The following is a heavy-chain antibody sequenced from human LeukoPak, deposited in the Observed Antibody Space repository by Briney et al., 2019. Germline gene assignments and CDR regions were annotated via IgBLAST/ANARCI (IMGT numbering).Heavy chain of an antibody. Sequence: ASVKVSCKVSGYTLTELSMHWVRQAPGKGLEWMGGFDPEDGETIYAQKFQGRVTMTEDTSTDTAYMKLSSLRSEDTAVYYCARCWDSGWPTYYYYGMDVWGQGTTVTVSS. D-gene: IGHD6-19*01. J-gene: IGHJ6*02. CDR1: GYTLTELS. CDR3: ARCWDSGWPTYYYYGMDV. V-gene: IGHV1-24*01. CDR2: FDPEDGET.